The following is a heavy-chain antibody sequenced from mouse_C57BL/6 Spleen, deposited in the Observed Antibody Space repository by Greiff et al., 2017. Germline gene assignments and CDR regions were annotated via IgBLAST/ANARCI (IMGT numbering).Heavy chain of an antibody. CDR1: GYTFTNYW. J-gene: IGHJ3*01. CDR2: IYPGGGYT. V-gene: IGHV1-63*01. Sequence: VQLQQSGAELVRPGTSVKMSCKASGYTFTNYWIGWAKQRPGHGLEWIGDIYPGGGYTNYNEKFKGKATLTADKSSSTAYMQFSSLTSEGSAIYYCARYYGSSLFAYWGQGTLVTVSA. CDR3: ARYYGSSLFAY. D-gene: IGHD1-1*01.